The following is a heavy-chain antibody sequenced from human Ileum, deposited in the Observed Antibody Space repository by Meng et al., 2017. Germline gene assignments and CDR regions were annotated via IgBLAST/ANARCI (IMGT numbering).Heavy chain of an antibody. J-gene: IGHJ4*02. CDR1: GCTFSSYG. Sequence: EVQLLESGGGFVQPGGSLRLSCKASGCTFSSYGMSWGRQAPGKGLEWVSGLSGNSNTYYAESVMGRFAISRDNSKNTLYLQMNSLKAEDTAVYYCARGIGTHGRYYSDYWGQGTLVTVSS. CDR3: ARGIGTHGRYYSDY. CDR2: LSGNSNT. D-gene: IGHD3-9*01. V-gene: IGHV3-23*03.